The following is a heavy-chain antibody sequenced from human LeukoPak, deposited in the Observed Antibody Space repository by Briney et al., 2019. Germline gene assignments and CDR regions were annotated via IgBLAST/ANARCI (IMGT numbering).Heavy chain of an antibody. CDR1: GYAFNIYD. CDR2: MNPDSGNT. J-gene: IGHJ4*02. Sequence: ASVKVSCKASGYAFNIYDINWVRQATGHVLEWMGWMNPDSGNTGFAQKFQGRVTMTRNTSITTAYMELSSLRFEDTAVYYCAVHLPGDYLDRWGQGTLVTVSS. CDR3: AVHLPGDYLDR. V-gene: IGHV1-8*01.